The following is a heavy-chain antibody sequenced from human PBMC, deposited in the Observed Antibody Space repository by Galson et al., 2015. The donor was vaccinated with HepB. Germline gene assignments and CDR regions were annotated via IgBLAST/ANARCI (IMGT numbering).Heavy chain of an antibody. V-gene: IGHV3-30*18. D-gene: IGHD6-13*01. CDR1: GIDFNDYA. Sequence: SLRLSCAASGIDFNDYAMHWVRQAPGKGLEWLAAISPDGSYRPYADSVKGRFTISRDNSDNTLSLQMNSLRPEDTAIYYCAKDVYSWGAVGTIDYWGRGTLVTVSS. CDR2: ISPDGSYR. CDR3: AKDVYSWGAVGTIDY. J-gene: IGHJ4*02.